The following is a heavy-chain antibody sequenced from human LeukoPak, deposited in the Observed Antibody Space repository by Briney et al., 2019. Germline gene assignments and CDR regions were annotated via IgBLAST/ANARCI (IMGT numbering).Heavy chain of an antibody. CDR3: ARGRRVVVPAARYNWFDP. CDR2: INHSGST. V-gene: IGHV4-34*01. CDR1: GGSFSGYY. Sequence: PSETLSLTCAVYGGSFSGYYWSGIRQPPGKGLEWIGEINHSGSTNYNPSLKSRVTISVDTSKNQFSLKLSSVTAADTAVYYCARGRRVVVPAARYNWFDPWGQGTLVTVSS. D-gene: IGHD2-2*01. J-gene: IGHJ5*02.